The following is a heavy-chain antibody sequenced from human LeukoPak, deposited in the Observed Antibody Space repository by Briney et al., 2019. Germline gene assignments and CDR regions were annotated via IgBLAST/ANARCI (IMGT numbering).Heavy chain of an antibody. D-gene: IGHD2-15*01. CDR2: ISYDGSNK. V-gene: IGHV3-30*04. CDR3: AREFGDCSGGSCYSVGQYYFDY. CDR1: GFTFSSYA. J-gene: IGHJ4*02. Sequence: PGGSLRLSCAASGFTFSSYAMHWVRQAPGEGLEWVAVISYDGSNKYYADSVKGRFTISRDNSKNTLYLQMNSLRAEDTAVYYCAREFGDCSGGSCYSVGQYYFDYWGQGTLVTVSS.